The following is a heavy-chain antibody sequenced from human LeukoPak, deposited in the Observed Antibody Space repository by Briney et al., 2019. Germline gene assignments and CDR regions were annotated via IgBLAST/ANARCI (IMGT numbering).Heavy chain of an antibody. Sequence: SETLSLTCAVYGGSFSGYYWSWIPQPPGKGLEWIGEINHSGSTNYNPSLKSRVTISVDTSKNQFSLKLSSVTAADTAVYYCARGARSYLDYWGQGTLVTVSS. CDR2: INHSGST. V-gene: IGHV4-34*01. CDR1: GGSFSGYY. CDR3: ARGARSYLDY. J-gene: IGHJ4*02.